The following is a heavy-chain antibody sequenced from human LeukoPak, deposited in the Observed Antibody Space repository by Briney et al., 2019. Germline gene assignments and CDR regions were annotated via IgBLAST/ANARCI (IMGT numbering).Heavy chain of an antibody. CDR2: INWNGGST. Sequence: GGSLRLSCAASGFTFDDYGMSWVRQAPGKGLEWVSGINWNGGSTGYADSVKGRFTISRDNAKNSLYLQMNSLRAEDTALYYCARDRIRDYYDSSGSKADYWGQGTLVTVSS. CDR3: ARDRIRDYYDSSGSKADY. V-gene: IGHV3-20*04. D-gene: IGHD3-22*01. J-gene: IGHJ4*02. CDR1: GFTFDDYG.